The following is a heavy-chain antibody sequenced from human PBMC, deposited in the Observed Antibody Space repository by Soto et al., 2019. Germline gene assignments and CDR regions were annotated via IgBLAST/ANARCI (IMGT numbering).Heavy chain of an antibody. V-gene: IGHV2-5*02. D-gene: IGHD6-19*01. CDR3: ARSRGGFGGGWTTPYFDY. CDR2: IYWDDDK. CDR1: GFSLNTGGVG. J-gene: IGHJ4*02. Sequence: QITLKESGPTVVKPTQTLTLTCSLSGFSLNTGGVGVGWIRQTPGKALEWLAVIYWDDDKSWNPSLRDRLTINRDASAAQVVLTVTNMDPVDTGTYYCARSRGGFGGGWTTPYFDYWGQGTLVTVSS.